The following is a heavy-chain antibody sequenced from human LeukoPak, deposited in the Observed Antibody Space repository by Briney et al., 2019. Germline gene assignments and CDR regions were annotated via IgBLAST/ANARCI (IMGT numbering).Heavy chain of an antibody. CDR1: GYTFTSYD. J-gene: IGHJ4*02. D-gene: IGHD2-2*01. Sequence: ASVKVSCKASGYTFTSYDINWVRQATGQGLEWMGWMNPNSGNTGYAQKFQGRATMTRNTPISTAYMELSSLRSEDTAVYYCARGGDIVVVPAAQFDYWGQGTLVTVSS. CDR3: ARGGDIVVVPAAQFDY. CDR2: MNPNSGNT. V-gene: IGHV1-8*01.